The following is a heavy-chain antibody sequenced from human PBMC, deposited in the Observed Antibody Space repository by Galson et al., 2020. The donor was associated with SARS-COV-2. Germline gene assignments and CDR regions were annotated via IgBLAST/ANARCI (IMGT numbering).Heavy chain of an antibody. CDR3: AKGRSYDGSGSLPGGNWFDP. D-gene: IGHD3-10*01. CDR1: GDSVSSNSAA. V-gene: IGHV6-1*01. CDR2: TYYRSKWYN. Sequence: ASETLSLTCAISGDSVSSNSAAWNWIRQSPSKGLEWLGSTYYRSKWYNDYAVSVKSRITINPDTSKNQFSLQLNSVTPEDTAVYYCAKGRSYDGSGSLPGGNWFDPWGQGTLVTVSS. J-gene: IGHJ5*02.